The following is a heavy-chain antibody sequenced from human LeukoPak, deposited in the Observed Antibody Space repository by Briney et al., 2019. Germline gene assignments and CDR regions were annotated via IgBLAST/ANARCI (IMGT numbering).Heavy chain of an antibody. CDR3: ARGYYPPRWYFDL. Sequence: SETLSLTCTVYGGSFSSYYWHWFRQPPGKGPEWIGEINYSGSTKYNPSLKSRVTIDLDTSKNQFSLKLTSMTAADTAMYYCARGYYPPRWYFDLWGRGTLVTVSS. CDR2: INYSGST. D-gene: IGHD3-10*01. V-gene: IGHV4-34*01. J-gene: IGHJ2*01. CDR1: GGSFSSYY.